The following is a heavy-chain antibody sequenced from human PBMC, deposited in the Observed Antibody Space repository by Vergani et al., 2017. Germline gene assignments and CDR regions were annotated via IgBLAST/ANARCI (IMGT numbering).Heavy chain of an antibody. CDR1: GYTFTGYY. Sequence: QVQLVQSGAEVKKPGASVKVSCKASGYTFTGYYMHWVRQAPGQGLEWMGWINPNSGGTNYAQKLQGRVTMTTDTSTSTAYMELRSLRSDDTAVYYCARDPWTYSSGWYALDYWGQGTLVTVSS. CDR2: INPNSGGT. CDR3: ARDPWTYSSGWYALDY. D-gene: IGHD6-19*01. V-gene: IGHV1-2*02. J-gene: IGHJ4*02.